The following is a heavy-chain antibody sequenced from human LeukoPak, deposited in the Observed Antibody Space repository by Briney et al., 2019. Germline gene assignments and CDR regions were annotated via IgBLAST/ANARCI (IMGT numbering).Heavy chain of an antibody. CDR1: GFTFSSYS. CDR2: ISSSSSYI. Sequence: GGSLRLSCAASGFTFSSYSMSWVRQAPGKGLEWVSSISSSSSYIYYADSVKGRFTISRDNAKNSLYLQMNSLRAEDTAMYYCARDRISLWFGECDYWGQGTLVTVSS. CDR3: ARDRISLWFGECDY. J-gene: IGHJ4*02. D-gene: IGHD3-10*01. V-gene: IGHV3-21*01.